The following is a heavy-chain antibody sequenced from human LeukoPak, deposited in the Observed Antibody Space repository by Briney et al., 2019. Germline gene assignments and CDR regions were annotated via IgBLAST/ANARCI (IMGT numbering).Heavy chain of an antibody. CDR2: ISTDGNIK. Sequence: PGTSLGLSCAASGFTFSTYDMHWVRQAPGKGLEWVAIISTDGNIKYYADSVKGRFTISRDNSKNTLYLQMNSLRAEDTAVYYCAKADRGQLVGGVLFDYWGQGTLVTVSS. CDR3: AKADRGQLVGGVLFDY. V-gene: IGHV3-30*18. CDR1: GFTFSTYD. J-gene: IGHJ4*02. D-gene: IGHD6-6*01.